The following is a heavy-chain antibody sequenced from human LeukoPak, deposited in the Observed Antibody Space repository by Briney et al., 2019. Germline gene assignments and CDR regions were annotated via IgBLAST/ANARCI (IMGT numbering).Heavy chain of an antibody. CDR3: ARIHRYCSGGACYVLDN. D-gene: IGHD2-15*01. Sequence: SEALSLTCVVSGGSVSGYYWGWIRQPPGRGLEWIGYVYYSGSTNYDPSFKSRITISVDTSRNQFSLQLSSVTAADTAVYYCARIHRYCSGGACYVLDNWGQGTLVAVSS. CDR1: GGSVSGYY. CDR2: VYYSGST. J-gene: IGHJ4*02. V-gene: IGHV4-59*02.